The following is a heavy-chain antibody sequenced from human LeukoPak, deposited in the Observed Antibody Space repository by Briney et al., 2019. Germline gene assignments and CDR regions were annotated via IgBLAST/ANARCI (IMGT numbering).Heavy chain of an antibody. J-gene: IGHJ6*03. D-gene: IGHD3-3*01. CDR2: ISAYSGGT. CDR1: GYTFTSYG. Sequence: ASVKVSCKASGYTFTSYGISWVRQAPGQGLEWMGWISAYSGGTDYAQKFQGRVTMTRDTSISTAYMELSRLRSDDTAVYYCARDGTGITIFGVVTYYMDVWGKGTTVTVSS. V-gene: IGHV1-2*02. CDR3: ARDGTGITIFGVVTYYMDV.